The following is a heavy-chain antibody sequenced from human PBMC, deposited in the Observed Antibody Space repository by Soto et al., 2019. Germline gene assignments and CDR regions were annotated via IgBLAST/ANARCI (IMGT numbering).Heavy chain of an antibody. D-gene: IGHD3-22*01. J-gene: IGHJ4*02. V-gene: IGHV1-69*12. Sequence: QVQLVQSGAEVKKPGSSVKVSCKASGGTFSSYAISWVRQAPGQGLEWMGGIIPIFGTANYAQKFQGRVTITADESTSTAYMELSSLRSEDTAVYYCARDLFTALHDSSGSLGHWGQGTLVTVSS. CDR1: GGTFSSYA. CDR2: IIPIFGTA. CDR3: ARDLFTALHDSSGSLGH.